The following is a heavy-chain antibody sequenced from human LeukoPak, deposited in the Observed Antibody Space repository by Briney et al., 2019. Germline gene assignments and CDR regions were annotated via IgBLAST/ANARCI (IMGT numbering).Heavy chain of an antibody. CDR1: GFTFSGSA. CDR2: IRSKANSYAT. J-gene: IGHJ6*03. Sequence: PGGSLRLSCAASGFTFSGSAMHWVRQASGKGLEWVGRIRSKANSYATAYAASVKGRFTISRDDSKNTAYLQMNSLKTEDTAVYYCTRHAAAGDYYYYYYMDVWGKGTTVTVSS. V-gene: IGHV3-73*01. CDR3: TRHAAAGDYYYYYYMDV. D-gene: IGHD6-13*01.